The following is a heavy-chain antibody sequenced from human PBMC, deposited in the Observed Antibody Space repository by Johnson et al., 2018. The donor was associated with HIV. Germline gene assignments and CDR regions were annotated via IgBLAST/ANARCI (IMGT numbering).Heavy chain of an antibody. CDR1: GFTFSSYG. CDR2: ISYDGSDK. V-gene: IGHV3-30*03. Sequence: QVQLVESGGGVVQPGGSLRLSCAVSGFTFSSYGMHWVRQAPGKGLEWVAVISYDGSDKYYADSVKGRFTISRDNSKNTLYLQMNRLRAEDTAVYYCAREWLYGFDIWGQGTMVTVSS. D-gene: IGHD5-24*01. CDR3: AREWLYGFDI. J-gene: IGHJ3*02.